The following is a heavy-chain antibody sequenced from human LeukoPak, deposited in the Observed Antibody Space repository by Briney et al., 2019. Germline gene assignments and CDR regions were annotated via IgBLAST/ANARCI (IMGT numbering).Heavy chain of an antibody. CDR3: ARVTGYMTEDYFDY. J-gene: IGHJ4*02. CDR2: IYYSGST. V-gene: IGHV4-39*07. CDR1: GGSISSSSYY. Sequence: SETLSLTCTVSGGSISSSSYYWGWIRQPPGKGLEWIGSIYYSGSTNYNPSLKSRVTISVDTSKNQFSLRLSSVTAADTAVYYCARVTGYMTEDYFDYWGQGTLITVS. D-gene: IGHD6-13*01.